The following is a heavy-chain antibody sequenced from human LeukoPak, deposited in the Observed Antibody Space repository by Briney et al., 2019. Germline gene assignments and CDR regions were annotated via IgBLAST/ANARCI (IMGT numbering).Heavy chain of an antibody. J-gene: IGHJ4*02. CDR2: ISSSGSTI. Sequence: GGSLRLSCAASGFTFSSYEMNWVRQAPGKGLEWVSYISSSGSTIYYADSVKGRFTISRDNAKNSLYLQMNSLRAEDTAVYYCATDQWELTFDYWGQGTLVTVSS. CDR1: GFTFSSYE. V-gene: IGHV3-48*03. D-gene: IGHD1-26*01. CDR3: ATDQWELTFDY.